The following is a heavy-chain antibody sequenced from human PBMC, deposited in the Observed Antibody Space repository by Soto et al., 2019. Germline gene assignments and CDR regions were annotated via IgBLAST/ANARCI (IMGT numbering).Heavy chain of an antibody. J-gene: IGHJ4*02. V-gene: IGHV3-23*01. Sequence: GGSLRLSCAVSGFTFSSYGMTWVRQAPGRGLEWVSFSSATGAGTYYADSVKGRFTISRDNSKNTLYLQMTSLRADDTAVYYCAKDRRAGGNYGFYSDFWGQGALVTVSS. CDR2: SSATGAGT. CDR3: AKDRRAGGNYGFYSDF. D-gene: IGHD1-7*01. CDR1: GFTFSSYG.